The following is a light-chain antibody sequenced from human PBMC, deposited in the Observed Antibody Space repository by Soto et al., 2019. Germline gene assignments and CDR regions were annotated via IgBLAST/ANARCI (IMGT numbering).Light chain of an antibody. V-gene: IGLV1-51*01. CDR3: ATWDASLDGEV. CDR1: SSNIGNNY. J-gene: IGLJ2*01. Sequence: QSVLTQSPSVSAAPGQKVTISCSGSSSNIGNNYVSWYQHLPGTAPKLLIYDNNKRPAGIPDRFSGSKSGTSGTLDITGLQAGDEGDYYCATWDASLDGEVFGGATKLTVL. CDR2: DNN.